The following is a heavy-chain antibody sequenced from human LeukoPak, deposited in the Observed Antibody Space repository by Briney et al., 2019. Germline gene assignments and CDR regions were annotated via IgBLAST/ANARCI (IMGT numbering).Heavy chain of an antibody. J-gene: IGHJ4*02. V-gene: IGHV4-34*01. CDR3: ARGDCRGGSCSKLDY. CDR1: GGSFSDHY. CDR2: INHSGRT. D-gene: IGHD2-15*01. Sequence: SETLSLTCAVYGGSFSDHYWSWIRQPPGKGLEWIGEINHSGRTNYNPSPNSRVTISVDRSKNQFSLKLNSIIAADTAVYYCARGDCRGGSCSKLDYWGQGTLVTVSS.